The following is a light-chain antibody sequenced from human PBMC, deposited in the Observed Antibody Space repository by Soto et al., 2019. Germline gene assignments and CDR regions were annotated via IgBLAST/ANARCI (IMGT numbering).Light chain of an antibody. CDR1: SSDVGGYNY. V-gene: IGLV2-8*01. Sequence: QSVLTQPPSASGSPGQSVTISCTGASSDVGGYNYVSWYQQHPGKAPKLMIYDVIKRPSGVPDRFSGSKSGNTASLTVSGLQAEDEADYYCSSFSSSNNLVFGGGTKLTVL. J-gene: IGLJ3*02. CDR2: DVI. CDR3: SSFSSSNNLV.